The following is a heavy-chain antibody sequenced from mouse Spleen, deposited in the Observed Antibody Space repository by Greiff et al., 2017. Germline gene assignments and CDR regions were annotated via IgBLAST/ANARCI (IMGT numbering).Heavy chain of an antibody. J-gene: IGHJ1*01. D-gene: IGHD1-1*01. CDR3: ARVGYYGSSYWYFDV. Sequence: EVNLVESEGGLVQPGSSMKLSCTASGFTFSDYYMAWVRQVPEKGLEWVANINYDGSSTYYLDSLKSRFIISRDNAKNILYLQMSSLKSEDTATYYCARVGYYGSSYWYFDVWGAGTTVTVSS. CDR2: INYDGSST. CDR1: GFTFSDYY. V-gene: IGHV5-16*01.